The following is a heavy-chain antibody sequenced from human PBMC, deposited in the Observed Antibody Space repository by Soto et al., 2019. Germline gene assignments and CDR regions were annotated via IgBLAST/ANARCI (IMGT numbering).Heavy chain of an antibody. CDR2: LNWNGGST. Sequence: GGSLRLSCAASGFTFEDYGMSWVRQAPGKGLEWVSSLNWNGGSTGYADSVKGRFTISRDNAKKSLYLQMDSLRADDTALYYCARDLADLAAAGNPNWFDPWGQGTLVTVSS. J-gene: IGHJ5*02. CDR3: ARDLADLAAAGNPNWFDP. CDR1: GFTFEDYG. V-gene: IGHV3-20*04. D-gene: IGHD6-13*01.